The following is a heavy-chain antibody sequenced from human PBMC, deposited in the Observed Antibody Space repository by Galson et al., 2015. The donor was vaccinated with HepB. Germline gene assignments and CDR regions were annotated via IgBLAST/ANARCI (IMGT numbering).Heavy chain of an antibody. CDR3: AKDIRPYSGYENYFDY. D-gene: IGHD5-12*01. CDR1: GFTFDDYT. CDR2: ISWDGGST. Sequence: SLRLSCAASGFTFDDYTMHWVRQAPGKGLEWVSLISWDGGSTYYADSVKGRFTISRDNSKNSLYLQMNSLRTEDTALYYCAKDIRPYSGYENYFDYWGQGTLVTVSS. J-gene: IGHJ4*02. V-gene: IGHV3-43*01.